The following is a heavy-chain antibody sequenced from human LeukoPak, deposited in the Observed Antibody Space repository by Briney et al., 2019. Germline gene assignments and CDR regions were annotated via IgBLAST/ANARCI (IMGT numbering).Heavy chain of an antibody. V-gene: IGHV1-46*01. D-gene: IGHD3-16*01. CDR1: GCTFASYY. CDR2: INPSGGST. Sequence: GASVKVSCKASGCTFASYYMHWVRQAPGQGLEWMGIINPSGGSTSYAQKFQGRVTMTRDTSTSTVYMELSSLRSEDTAVYYCARDSRPLAADYWGQGTLVTVSS. CDR3: ARDSRPLAADY. J-gene: IGHJ4*02.